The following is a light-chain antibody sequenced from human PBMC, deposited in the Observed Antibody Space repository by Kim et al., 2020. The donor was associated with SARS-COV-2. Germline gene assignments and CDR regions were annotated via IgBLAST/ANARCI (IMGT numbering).Light chain of an antibody. Sequence: DIQMTQSPSSLSASVGDRVTITCRASQGIYKYLAWYQQKPGKVPKLLIYDASTLQSGFPSRFSGRGSGTSFTLTISSLQPEDVATYYCQKYDVATYTFGQGTKLEI. CDR3: QKYDVATYT. CDR1: QGIYKY. J-gene: IGKJ2*01. V-gene: IGKV1-27*01. CDR2: DAS.